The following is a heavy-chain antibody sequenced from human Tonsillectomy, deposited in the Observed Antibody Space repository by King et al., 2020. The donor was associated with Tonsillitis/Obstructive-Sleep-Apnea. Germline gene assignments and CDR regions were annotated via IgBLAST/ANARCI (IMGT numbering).Heavy chain of an antibody. CDR1: GFTFSSYS. J-gene: IGHJ4*02. V-gene: IGHV3-74*01. D-gene: IGHD1-26*01. CDR3: AKDCGVGWDRDY. Sequence: VQLVESGGDLVQPGGSLRLSCAASGFTFSSYSMHWVRQAPGKGLVWVSLIDSDGSDTSYADSVKGRFTISRDNAKNTLYLQMDSLRDEDPAVYYCAKDCGVGWDRDYWGQGTLVTVSS. CDR2: IDSDGSDT.